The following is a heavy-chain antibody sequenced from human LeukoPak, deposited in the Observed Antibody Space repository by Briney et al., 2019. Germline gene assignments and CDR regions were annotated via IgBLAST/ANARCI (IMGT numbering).Heavy chain of an antibody. V-gene: IGHV4-34*01. CDR1: GGSFSGYY. CDR2: INHSGST. J-gene: IGHJ4*02. Sequence: PSETLSLTCAVYGGSFSGYYWSWIRQPPGKGLEWIGEINHSGSTNYNPSLKSRVTISVDTSKSQFSLKLSSVTAADTAVYYCARASSHYDYWGQGTLVTVSS. D-gene: IGHD6-13*01. CDR3: ARASSHYDY.